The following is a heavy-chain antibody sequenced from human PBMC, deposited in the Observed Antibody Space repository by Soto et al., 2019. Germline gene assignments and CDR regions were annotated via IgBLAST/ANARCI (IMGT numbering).Heavy chain of an antibody. D-gene: IGHD3-3*01. J-gene: IGHJ2*01. CDR3: ARASDFGVIPPYWYFDL. CDR1: EFTFSTYA. Sequence: EVQLVESGGGLVQPGGSLRLSCAASEFTFSTYAMTWVRQAPGKGLEWVSYISRSSGTIYYADSVRGRFTISRENAKNSLYLQMNSLRDEDTAVYYCARASDFGVIPPYWYFDLWGRGTLVTVSS. CDR2: ISRSSGTI. V-gene: IGHV3-48*02.